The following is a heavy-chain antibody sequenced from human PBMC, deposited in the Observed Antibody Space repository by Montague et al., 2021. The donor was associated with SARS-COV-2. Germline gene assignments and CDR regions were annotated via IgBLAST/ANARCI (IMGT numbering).Heavy chain of an antibody. CDR3: AWSYYDILTAYYSHFDY. J-gene: IGHJ4*02. V-gene: IGHV2-70*04. D-gene: IGHD3-9*01. CDR2: IDWDDDK. CDR1: GFSLSTSGMR. Sequence: PALMKPTQTLTLTCTFSGFSLSTSGMRASWIRQPPGKALEWLARIDWDDDKFYSTSLKTRLTISKDTSKNQVVLTMTNMDPVDTATYYCAWSYYDILTAYYSHFDYWGQGTLVTVSS.